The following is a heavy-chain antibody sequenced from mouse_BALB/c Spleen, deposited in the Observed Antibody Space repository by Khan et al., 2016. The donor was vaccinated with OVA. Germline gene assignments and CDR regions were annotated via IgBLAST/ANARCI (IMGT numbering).Heavy chain of an antibody. CDR3: ARVYGGDFDY. CDR2: ISYSGNT. Sequence: EVQLQESGPGLVKPSQSLSLTCTVTGYSITSDYAWNWFRQFPGNKLEWMGFISYSGNTNNNPSLKSRISITRDTSKNQFFLQLNSVTTEDTATYYCARVYGGDFDYWGQGTTLTVSS. D-gene: IGHD1-1*01. J-gene: IGHJ2*01. CDR1: GYSITSDYA. V-gene: IGHV3-2*02.